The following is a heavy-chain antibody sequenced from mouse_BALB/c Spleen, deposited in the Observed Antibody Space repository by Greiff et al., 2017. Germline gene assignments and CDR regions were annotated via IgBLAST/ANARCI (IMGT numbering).Heavy chain of an antibody. Sequence: QVNVQQPGAELVKPGASVKLSCKASGYTFTAYWMNWVKQRPGKGLEWIGVISPRNGGTNYNEKFTGKATLTVDKSSSTAYMQLSSLTSEDSAVYYCARSLLRPYAMDYWGQGTSVTVSS. CDR3: ARSLLRPYAMDY. D-gene: IGHD1-2*01. CDR1: GYTFTAYW. J-gene: IGHJ4*01. V-gene: IGHV1S81*02. CDR2: ISPRNGGT.